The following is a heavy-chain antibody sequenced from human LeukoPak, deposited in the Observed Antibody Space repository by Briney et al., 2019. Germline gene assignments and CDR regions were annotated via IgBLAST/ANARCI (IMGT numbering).Heavy chain of an antibody. CDR1: GGSFSDYY. Sequence: SETLSLTCAVYGGSFSDYYWNWIRQSPGKGLEWIGEINHSGSTNYSPSLKSRVTISVDTSKNQFSLKLSSVTAADTAVYYCAADLTVVHDAFDIWGQGTMVTVSS. V-gene: IGHV4-34*01. CDR2: INHSGST. CDR3: AADLTVVHDAFDI. D-gene: IGHD4-23*01. J-gene: IGHJ3*02.